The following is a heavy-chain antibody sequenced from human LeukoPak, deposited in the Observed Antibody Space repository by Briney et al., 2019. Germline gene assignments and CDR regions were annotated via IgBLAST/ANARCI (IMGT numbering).Heavy chain of an antibody. CDR2: ISYDGSNK. J-gene: IGHJ6*03. CDR3: AKDPGNWNFCYYYYMDV. Sequence: GRSLRLSCAASGFTFSSYGMHWVRQAPGKGLEWVAVISYDGSNKYYADSVKGRFTISRDNSKNTLYLQMNSLRAEDTAVYYCAKDPGNWNFCYYYYMDVWGKGTTVTVSS. V-gene: IGHV3-30*18. D-gene: IGHD1-7*01. CDR1: GFTFSSYG.